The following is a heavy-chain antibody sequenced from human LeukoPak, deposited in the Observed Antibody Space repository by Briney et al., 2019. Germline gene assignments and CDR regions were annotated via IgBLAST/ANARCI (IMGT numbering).Heavy chain of an antibody. V-gene: IGHV4-38-2*01. J-gene: IGHJ5*02. CDR1: GYSISSGYY. D-gene: IGHD2-21*01. CDR3: ARQMRRGGGNWIDP. Sequence: SETLSLTCAVSGYSISSGYYWGWIRQPPGKGLEWIGSIYHSGSTYYNPSLKSRVTISVDTSKNQFSLKLSSVTAADTAVYYCARQMRRGGGNWIDPWGQGTLVTVSS. CDR2: IYHSGST.